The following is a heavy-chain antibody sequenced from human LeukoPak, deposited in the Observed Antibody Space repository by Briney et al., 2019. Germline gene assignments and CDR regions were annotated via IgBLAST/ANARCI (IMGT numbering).Heavy chain of an antibody. V-gene: IGHV3-33*06. CDR1: GFTFSSYA. CDR3: VKDEGVGSWGKTWGLIY. D-gene: IGHD6-6*01. Sequence: GGSLRLSCATSGFTFSSYAMYWVRQAPGKGLEWVAVIWYDGSKKYYADSVKGRFTISRDNSKNTLDLQMNSLRVEDTAVYYCVKDEGVGSWGKTWGLIYWGQGSLVTVSS. J-gene: IGHJ4*02. CDR2: IWYDGSKK.